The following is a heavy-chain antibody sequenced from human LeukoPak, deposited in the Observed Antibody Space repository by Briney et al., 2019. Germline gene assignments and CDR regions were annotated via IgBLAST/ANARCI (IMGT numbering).Heavy chain of an antibody. Sequence: SETLSLTCTVSGGSISSSSYYWGWIRQPPGKGLEWIGSIYYSGSTYYNPSLKSRVTISMDTSKNQFSLKLNSVTAADTAVYYCARDPRVHFDYWGQGTLVTVSS. CDR2: IYYSGST. J-gene: IGHJ4*02. CDR1: GGSISSSSYY. CDR3: ARDPRVHFDY. V-gene: IGHV4-39*07.